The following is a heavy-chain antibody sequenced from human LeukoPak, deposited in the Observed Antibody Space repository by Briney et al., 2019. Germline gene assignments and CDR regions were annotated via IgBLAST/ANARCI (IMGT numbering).Heavy chain of an antibody. D-gene: IGHD3-9*01. CDR1: GGFISSSSYY. V-gene: IGHV4-39*07. Sequence: SETLSLTCTVSGGFISSSSYYWGWIRQPPGKGLEWIGSIYYSGSTYYNPSLKSRVTISVDTSKNQFSLKLSSVTAADTAVYYCARDYDILTGSPWFDPWGQGTLVTVSS. CDR3: ARDYDILTGSPWFDP. J-gene: IGHJ5*02. CDR2: IYYSGST.